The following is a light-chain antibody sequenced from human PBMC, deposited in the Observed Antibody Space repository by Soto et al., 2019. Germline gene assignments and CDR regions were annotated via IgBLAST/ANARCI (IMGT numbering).Light chain of an antibody. V-gene: IGLV2-14*01. CDR1: GSDVGGYNY. J-gene: IGLJ1*01. CDR2: DVT. Sequence: QSVLTQPASVSGSPGQSITISCTGTGSDVGGYNYVSWYQQHPGKTPKLMICDVTNRPSGVSNRFSGSKSGNTASLTISGLQAEDEADYYCSSYTSSNTLVFGTGTKVTVL. CDR3: SSYTSSNTLV.